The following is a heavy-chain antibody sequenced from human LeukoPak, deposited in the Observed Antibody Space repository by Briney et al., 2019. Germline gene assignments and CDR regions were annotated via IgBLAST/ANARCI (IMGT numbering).Heavy chain of an antibody. D-gene: IGHD3-10*01. CDR1: GGSISSSSYY. J-gene: IGHJ4*02. CDR2: IYYSGST. V-gene: IGHV4-39*02. Sequence: SETLSLTCTVSGGSISSSSYYWGWIRQPPGKGLEWIGSIYYSGSTYYNPSLKSRVTISVDTSKNQFSLKLSSVTAADTAVYYCARDGYGSGSYYPYWGQGTLVTVSS. CDR3: ARDGYGSGSYYPY.